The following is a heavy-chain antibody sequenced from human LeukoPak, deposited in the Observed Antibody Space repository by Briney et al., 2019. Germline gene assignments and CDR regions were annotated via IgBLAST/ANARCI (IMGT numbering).Heavy chain of an antibody. CDR2: ISAYNGNT. CDR1: GGTFSSYA. Sequence: ASVKVSCKASGGTFSSYAISWVRQAPGQGLEWMGWISAYNGNTNYAQKLQGRVTMTTDTSTSTAYMELRSLRSDDTAVYYCARDGAYYYDSSGYYLPHYYYGMDVWGQGTTVTVSS. J-gene: IGHJ6*02. CDR3: ARDGAYYYDSSGYYLPHYYYGMDV. V-gene: IGHV1-18*01. D-gene: IGHD3-22*01.